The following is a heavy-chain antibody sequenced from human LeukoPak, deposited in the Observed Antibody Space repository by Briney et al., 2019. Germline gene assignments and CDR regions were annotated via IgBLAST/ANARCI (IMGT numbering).Heavy chain of an antibody. D-gene: IGHD2-21*02. V-gene: IGHV1-69*01. Sequence: SVKVSCKASGGTFSSYAISWVRQAPGQGLEWKGGIISIFGTANYAQKFQGRVTITADESTSTAYMELSSLRSEDTAVYYCARAAHCGGDCYTEDWGQGTLVTVSS. CDR3: ARAAHCGGDCYTED. CDR1: GGTFSSYA. CDR2: IISIFGTA. J-gene: IGHJ4*02.